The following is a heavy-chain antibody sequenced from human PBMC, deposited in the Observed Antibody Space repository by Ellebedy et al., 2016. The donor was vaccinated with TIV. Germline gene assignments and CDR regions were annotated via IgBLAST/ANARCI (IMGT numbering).Heavy chain of an antibody. V-gene: IGHV3-7*01. D-gene: IGHD3-3*01. CDR2: IKTDGSET. J-gene: IGHJ5*02. Sequence: GESLKISCAAWGFSFSNFWMSWVRQAPGKGLEWVAHIKTDGSETYYVDSVKCRFTISRENAKNALFLQMDGRRVDDSAVYYCVGFGVFNLWGQGAPVTVSS. CDR1: GFSFSNFW. CDR3: VGFGVFNL.